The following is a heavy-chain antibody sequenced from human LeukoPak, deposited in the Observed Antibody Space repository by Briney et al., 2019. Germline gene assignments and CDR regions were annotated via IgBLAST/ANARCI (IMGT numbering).Heavy chain of an antibody. CDR1: GFTFGSYG. J-gene: IGHJ4*02. D-gene: IGHD2-8*01. CDR3: AKVYLVYASFGYFDY. Sequence: GGSLRLSCAASGFTFGSYGMHWVRQAPGKGLEWVAVISYDGSNKYYADSVKGRFTISRDNSKNTLYLQMNSLRAEDTAVYYCAKVYLVYASFGYFDYWGQGTLVTVSS. CDR2: ISYDGSNK. V-gene: IGHV3-30*18.